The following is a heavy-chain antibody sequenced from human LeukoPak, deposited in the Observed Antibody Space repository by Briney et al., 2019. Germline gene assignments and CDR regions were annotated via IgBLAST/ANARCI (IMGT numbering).Heavy chain of an antibody. CDR2: IGTAGDT. CDR3: ARVEIAAAGNDH. Sequence: GSLGLSCAASGFTFSSYDMHWVRQATGKGLEWVSAIGTAGDTYYPGSVKGRFTISRENAKNSLYLQMNSLRAEDTAVYYCARVEIAAAGNDHWGQGTLVTVSS. J-gene: IGHJ5*02. CDR1: GFTFSSYD. D-gene: IGHD6-13*01. V-gene: IGHV3-13*04.